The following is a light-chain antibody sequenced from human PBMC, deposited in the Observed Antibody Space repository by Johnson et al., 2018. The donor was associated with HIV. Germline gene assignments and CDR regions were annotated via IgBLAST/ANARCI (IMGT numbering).Light chain of an antibody. Sequence: QSVLTQPPSVSAAPGQKVTISCSGSNSNIGNNYVSWYQQLPGTAPKLLIYDNNKRPSGIPDRFSGSKSGTSATLGITGLQTGDEADYYCGTWDSSLSVFYVFGTGTKVTAL. V-gene: IGLV1-51*01. J-gene: IGLJ1*01. CDR3: GTWDSSLSVFYV. CDR2: DNN. CDR1: NSNIGNNY.